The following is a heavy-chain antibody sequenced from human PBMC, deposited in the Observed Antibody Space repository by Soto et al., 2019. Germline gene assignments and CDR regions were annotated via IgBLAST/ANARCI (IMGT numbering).Heavy chain of an antibody. D-gene: IGHD6-13*01. CDR1: GYTFTSYD. Sequence: QVQLVQSGAEVKKPGASVKVSCKASGYTFTSYDINWVRQATGQGLEWMGWMNPNSGNTGYAQKFQGRVTMTRNTSISTAYMELSRLRSEHTAVYYCARSGYSSSWYHYYYDGMDVWGRGTTVTVSS. CDR3: ARSGYSSSWYHYYYDGMDV. V-gene: IGHV1-8*01. CDR2: MNPNSGNT. J-gene: IGHJ6*02.